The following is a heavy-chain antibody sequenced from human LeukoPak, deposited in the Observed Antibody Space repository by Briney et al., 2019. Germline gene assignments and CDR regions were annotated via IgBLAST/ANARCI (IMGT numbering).Heavy chain of an antibody. V-gene: IGHV1-8*01. Sequence: ASVTVSCKASGYTFTSYDINWVRQAPGQGLEWMGWMNPNSGNTGYAQKFQGRVTMTRNTSISTAYMELSSLRSEDTAVYYCARERIYSSPNWFDPWGQGTLVTVSS. J-gene: IGHJ5*02. CDR3: ARERIYSSPNWFDP. CDR2: MNPNSGNT. CDR1: GYTFTSYD. D-gene: IGHD6-13*01.